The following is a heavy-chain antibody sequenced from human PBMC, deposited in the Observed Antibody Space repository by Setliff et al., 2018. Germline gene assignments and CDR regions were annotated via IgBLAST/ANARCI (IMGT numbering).Heavy chain of an antibody. CDR2: IYTTGTT. CDR3: ARERYFDWFFED. CDR1: GGSLSSGSNY. Sequence: SETLSLTCTVSGGSLSSGSNYWGWFRQPAGKGLEWIGRIYTTGTTNYSPSLTGRVTISRDTSTNQFSLKLGSVTAADTAVYYCARERYFDWFFEDWGHGTLVTVSS. D-gene: IGHD3-9*01. V-gene: IGHV4-61*02. J-gene: IGHJ4*01.